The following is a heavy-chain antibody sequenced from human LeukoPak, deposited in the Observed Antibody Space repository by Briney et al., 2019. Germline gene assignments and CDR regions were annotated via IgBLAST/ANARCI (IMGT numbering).Heavy chain of an antibody. CDR3: AKETLGYRRGLEM. CDR1: GFTFRNYA. V-gene: IGHV3-23*01. D-gene: IGHD3-16*02. CDR2: VSGSGTNT. Sequence: PGGSLRLSCAASGFTFRNYAMTYVRQAPGKGLEWVASVSGSGTNTYYADSVKGRFTISRDNSKNTVTLGMSSLRGEDTAHYYCAKETLGYRRGLEMWGQGQRSPSLQ. J-gene: IGHJ3*02.